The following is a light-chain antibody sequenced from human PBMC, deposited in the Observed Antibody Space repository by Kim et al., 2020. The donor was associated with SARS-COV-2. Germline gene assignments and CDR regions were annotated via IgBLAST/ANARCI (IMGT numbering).Light chain of an antibody. Sequence: GRSITISCTGTRSDVGGYNYVSWYQQHPGKAPKLMIYDVSNRPSGVSNRFSGSKSGNTASLTISGLQAEDEADYYCSSYTSSSLYVFGTGTKVTVL. J-gene: IGLJ1*01. CDR3: SSYTSSSLYV. CDR2: DVS. CDR1: RSDVGGYNY. V-gene: IGLV2-14*03.